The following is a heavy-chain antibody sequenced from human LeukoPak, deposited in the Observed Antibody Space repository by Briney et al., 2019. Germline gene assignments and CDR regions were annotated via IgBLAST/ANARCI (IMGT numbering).Heavy chain of an antibody. V-gene: IGHV3-9*01. CDR1: GFTFDDYA. CDR3: AKDSKWLGFNWFDP. J-gene: IGHJ5*02. Sequence: GRSLRLSCAASGFTFDDYAMHWVRQAPGKGLEWVSGISWNSGSIGYADSVKGRFTISRDNAKNSLYLQMNSLRAEDTALYYWAKDSKWLGFNWFDPWGQGTLVTVSS. D-gene: IGHD3-22*01. CDR2: ISWNSGSI.